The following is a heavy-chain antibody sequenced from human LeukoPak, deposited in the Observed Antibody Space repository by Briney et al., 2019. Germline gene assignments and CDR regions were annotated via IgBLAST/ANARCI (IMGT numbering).Heavy chain of an antibody. CDR1: GDGVSSNSAA. J-gene: IGHJ4*02. CDR3: ARDHYYDSSGSYYFDY. V-gene: IGHV6-1*01. D-gene: IGHD3-22*01. CDR2: TYYRSKWYN. Sequence: SQTLSLTCAISGDGVSSNSAAWNWIRQSPSRGLEWLGRTYYRSKWYNDYAVSVKSRITINPDTSKNQFSLQLISVTPEDTAVYYCARDHYYDSSGSYYFDYWGQGTLVTVSS.